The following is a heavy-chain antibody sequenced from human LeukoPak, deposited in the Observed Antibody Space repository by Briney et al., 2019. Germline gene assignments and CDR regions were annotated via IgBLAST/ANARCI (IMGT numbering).Heavy chain of an antibody. CDR2: ISAYNGNT. V-gene: IGHV1-18*01. D-gene: IGHD2-2*01. CDR3: ARDDECSSTSCYWGDYYYYGMDV. CDR1: GYTFISYG. J-gene: IGHJ6*02. Sequence: ASVKVSCKASGYTFISYGISWVRQAPGQGLEWMGWISAYNGNTNYAQKLQGRVTMTTDTSMSTAYMELRSLRSDDTAVYYCARDDECSSTSCYWGDYYYYGMDVWGQGTTVTVSS.